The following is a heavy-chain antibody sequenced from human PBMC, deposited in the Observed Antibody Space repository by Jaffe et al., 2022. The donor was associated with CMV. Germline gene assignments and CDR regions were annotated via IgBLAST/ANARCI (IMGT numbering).Heavy chain of an antibody. CDR3: ARDGHWQQLVQGYYYYGMDV. Sequence: EVQLVESGGGLVQPGGSLRLSCAASGFTFSSYSMNWVRQAPGKGLEWVSYISSSSSTIYYADSVKGRFTISRDNAKNSLYLQMNSLRDEDTAVYYCARDGHWQQLVQGYYYYGMDVWGQGTTVTVSS. CDR2: ISSSSSTI. CDR1: GFTFSSYS. J-gene: IGHJ6*02. V-gene: IGHV3-48*02. D-gene: IGHD6-13*01.